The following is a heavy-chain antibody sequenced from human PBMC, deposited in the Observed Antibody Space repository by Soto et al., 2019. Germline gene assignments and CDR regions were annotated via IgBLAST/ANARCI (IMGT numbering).Heavy chain of an antibody. CDR2: IKGDGTEK. D-gene: IGHD3-16*01. Sequence: EAQLVESGGGLVQPGGSLRLSCAASGFTFSHYCMSWVRQAPGKGLELVANIKGDGTEKYYVDSVKGRFTIYRDNAENSLYLQMYSLRVEDTALYYCARTFDSDPWGQGTLVTVSS. CDR3: ARTFDSDP. V-gene: IGHV3-7*05. J-gene: IGHJ5*02. CDR1: GFTFSHYC.